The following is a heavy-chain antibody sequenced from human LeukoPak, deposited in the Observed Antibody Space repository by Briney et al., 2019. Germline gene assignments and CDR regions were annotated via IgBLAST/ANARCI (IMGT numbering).Heavy chain of an antibody. J-gene: IGHJ4*02. V-gene: IGHV1-3*01. Sequence: ASVKVSCKVSGYTLTELSMHWVRQAPGQRLEWMGWINAGNGNTKYSQKFQGRVTITRDTSASTAYMELSSLRSEDTAVYYCARGPYGDYVGFDYWGQGTLVTVSS. CDR2: INAGNGNT. D-gene: IGHD4-17*01. CDR1: GYTLTELS. CDR3: ARGPYGDYVGFDY.